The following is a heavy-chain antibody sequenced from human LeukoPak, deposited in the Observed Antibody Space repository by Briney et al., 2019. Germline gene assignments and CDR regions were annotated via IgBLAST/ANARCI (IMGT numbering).Heavy chain of an antibody. Sequence: SETLSLTCAVYGGSFSGYYWSWIRQPPGKGLEWIGEINHSGSTNYNPSLKSRVTISVDTSKNQFSLKLSSVTAADTAVYYCARGEYSSSHFDYWGQGTLVTVSS. V-gene: IGHV4-34*01. CDR2: INHSGST. CDR1: GGSFSGYY. J-gene: IGHJ4*02. CDR3: ARGEYSSSHFDY. D-gene: IGHD6-6*01.